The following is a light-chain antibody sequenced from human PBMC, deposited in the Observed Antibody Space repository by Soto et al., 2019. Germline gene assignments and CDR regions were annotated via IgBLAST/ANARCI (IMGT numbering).Light chain of an antibody. CDR2: TNN. J-gene: IGLJ3*02. CDR1: SSNIGSNA. Sequence: QSVLTQPPSASGTPGQRVTISCSGASSNIGSNAVNWYQQLPGTAPQLLIYTNNQRPSGVPDRFSGSKSGTSASLAITGLQSEAEADYHCAAWDDSLYALVFGGETKLAVL. V-gene: IGLV1-44*01. CDR3: AAWDDSLYALV.